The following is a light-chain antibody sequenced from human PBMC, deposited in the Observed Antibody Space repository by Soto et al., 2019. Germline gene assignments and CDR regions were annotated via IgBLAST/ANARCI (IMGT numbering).Light chain of an antibody. J-gene: IGLJ1*01. CDR3: AAWDDSLSGLYV. Sequence: VLTQPPSASGTPGQRVTISCSGSSSNIGSNYVYWYQQLPGTAPKLLIYRNNQRPSGVPDRFSGSKSGTSASLAISGLWSEDEADYYCAAWDDSLSGLYVCGTWTKVTVL. CDR2: RNN. CDR1: SSNIGSNY. V-gene: IGLV1-47*03.